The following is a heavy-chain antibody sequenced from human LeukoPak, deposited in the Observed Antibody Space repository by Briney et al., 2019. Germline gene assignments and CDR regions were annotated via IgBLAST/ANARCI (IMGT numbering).Heavy chain of an antibody. D-gene: IGHD7-27*01. CDR2: ISGSGGST. CDR3: AKELGIEVEGYFDY. V-gene: IGHV3-23*01. J-gene: IGHJ4*02. Sequence: SGGSLRLSCAASGFTFSSYGMSWVRQAPGKGLEWVSAISGSGGSTYYADSVKGRFTISRDNSKNTLYLQMNSLRAEDTAVYYCAKELGIEVEGYFDYWGQGTLVTVSS. CDR1: GFTFSSYG.